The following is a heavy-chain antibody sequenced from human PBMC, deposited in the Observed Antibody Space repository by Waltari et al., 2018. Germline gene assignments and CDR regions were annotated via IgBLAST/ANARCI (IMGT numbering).Heavy chain of an antibody. D-gene: IGHD6-19*01. V-gene: IGHV1-69*06. CDR3: ERDGAAVAGCDY. J-gene: IGHJ4*02. CDR1: GGILSSNG. CDR2: LIHIFGTT. Sequence: QVHMVQAGAEVKKPGSAVKVSCKASGGILSSNGLRWVRRGPGQGLEGMGVLIHIFGTTDYAQYVQGRDTITADNSTSTAYMELRRLRSEDAAVNYCERDGAAVAGCDYWGQGTLVTVSS.